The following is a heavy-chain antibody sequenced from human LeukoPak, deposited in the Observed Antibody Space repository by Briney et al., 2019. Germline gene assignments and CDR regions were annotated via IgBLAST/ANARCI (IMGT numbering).Heavy chain of an antibody. V-gene: IGHV3-23*01. Sequence: SGGSLRLSCAAPGFTFSTYAMNWVRQAPGKGLEWVSTISSSGGTPHYADSVKGRFTISRDNSKNTLYLQMNSLRADDTAVYYCARGPRGFDPWGQGTLVLVSS. CDR1: GFTFSTYA. CDR3: ARGPRGFDP. J-gene: IGHJ5*02. CDR2: ISSSGGTP.